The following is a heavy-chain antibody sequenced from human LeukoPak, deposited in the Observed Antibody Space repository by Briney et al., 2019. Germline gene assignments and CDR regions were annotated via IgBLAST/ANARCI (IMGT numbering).Heavy chain of an antibody. V-gene: IGHV1-8*01. CDR3: ARDLILNIRVEGYYYGMDV. CDR1: GYTFTSYD. D-gene: IGHD3-3*01. Sequence: ASVKVSCKASGYTFTSYDFNWVRQATGQRPEWMGWMSPNSGDTGYAQKFQDRVTMTRNTSISTAYMELSSLRSDDTAVYYCARDLILNIRVEGYYYGMDVWGQGTTVTVSS. CDR2: MSPNSGDT. J-gene: IGHJ6*02.